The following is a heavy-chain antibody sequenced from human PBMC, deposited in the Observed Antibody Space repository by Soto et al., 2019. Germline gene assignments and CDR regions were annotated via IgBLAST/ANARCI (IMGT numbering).Heavy chain of an antibody. D-gene: IGHD2-8*01. CDR2: IWYDGSNK. CDR3: ARDGLMVYATTRGAYYYYGMDV. V-gene: IGHV3-33*01. Sequence: GSLRLSCAASGFTFSSYGMHWVRQAPGKGLEWVAVIWYDGSNKYYADSVKGRFTISRDNSKNTLYLQMNSLRAEDTAVYYCARDGLMVYATTRGAYYYYGMDVWGQGTTVTVSS. CDR1: GFTFSSYG. J-gene: IGHJ6*02.